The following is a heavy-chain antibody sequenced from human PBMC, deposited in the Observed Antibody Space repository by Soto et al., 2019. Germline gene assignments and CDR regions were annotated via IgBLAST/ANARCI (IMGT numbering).Heavy chain of an antibody. J-gene: IGHJ4*02. Sequence: SETLSLTCSVFGGSISRHYWSWIRQPAGKGLEYIGRIYNSGLINYNPSLESRASMSVDPSKNQISLKLTSATAADTAIYYCARGPLCGEECYFAFWGQGTLVTVSS. CDR2: IYNSGLI. D-gene: IGHD2-21*01. CDR1: GGSISRHY. CDR3: ARGPLCGEECYFAF. V-gene: IGHV4-4*07.